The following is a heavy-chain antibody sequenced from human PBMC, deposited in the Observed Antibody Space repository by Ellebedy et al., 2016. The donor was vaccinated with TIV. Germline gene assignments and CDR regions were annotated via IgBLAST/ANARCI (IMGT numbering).Heavy chain of an antibody. CDR1: GFTFNSYW. V-gene: IGHV3-7*01. CDR3: AREDGGRGYYYYGMDV. J-gene: IGHJ6*02. CDR2: IKQDGSEK. Sequence: GGSLRLSXAASGFTFNSYWMTWVRQTPGKGLEWVANIKQDGSEKYYVDSVRGRFTISRDNAKNSLYLQMNSLGAEDTAVYYCAREDGGRGYYYYGMDVWGQGTTVTVSS. D-gene: IGHD2-15*01.